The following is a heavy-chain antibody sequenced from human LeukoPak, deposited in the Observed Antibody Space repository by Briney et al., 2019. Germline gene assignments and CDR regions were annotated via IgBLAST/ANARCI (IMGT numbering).Heavy chain of an antibody. Sequence: ASVKVSCKASGYTFTSYGISWVRQAPGQGLEWMGWISAHNGNTNYAQKLQGRVTMTTDTSTSTAYMELRSLRSDDTAVYYCARFTSPMWENWFDPWGQGTLVTVSS. V-gene: IGHV1-18*01. CDR2: ISAHNGNT. CDR1: GYTFTSYG. J-gene: IGHJ5*02. CDR3: ARFTSPMWENWFDP. D-gene: IGHD1-26*01.